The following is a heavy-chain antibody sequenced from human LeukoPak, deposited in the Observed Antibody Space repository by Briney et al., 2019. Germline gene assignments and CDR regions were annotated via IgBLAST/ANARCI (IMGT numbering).Heavy chain of an antibody. CDR1: GFTFSNAW. Sequence: GGSLRLSCAASGFTFSNAWMNWVRQAPGKGLEWVGRIKSKTDGGTTDYAAPVKGSFTISRDDSKNTLYLQMNSLRTEDTAVYYCTTRGGLGPGAFDIWGQGTMVTVSS. CDR2: IKSKTDGGTT. V-gene: IGHV3-15*07. CDR3: TTRGGLGPGAFDI. D-gene: IGHD3-10*01. J-gene: IGHJ3*02.